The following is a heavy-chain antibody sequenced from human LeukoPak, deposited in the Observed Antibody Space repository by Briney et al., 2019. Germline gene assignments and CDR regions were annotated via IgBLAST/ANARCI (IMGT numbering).Heavy chain of an antibody. CDR1: GFTFSSYG. Sequence: SGGSLRLSCAASGFTFSSYGMHWVRQAPGKGLEWVAVISYDGSNKYYADSVKSRFTISRDNSKNTLYLQMNSLRAEDTAVYYCAKGERTYYDFWSGYYPYYYYGMDVWGQGTTVTVSS. J-gene: IGHJ6*02. D-gene: IGHD3-3*01. CDR3: AKGERTYYDFWSGYYPYYYYGMDV. V-gene: IGHV3-30*18. CDR2: ISYDGSNK.